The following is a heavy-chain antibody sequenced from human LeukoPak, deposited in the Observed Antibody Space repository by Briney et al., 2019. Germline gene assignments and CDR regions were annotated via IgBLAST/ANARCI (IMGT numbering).Heavy chain of an antibody. V-gene: IGHV3-33*06. CDR1: GFTFSSYG. Sequence: GGSLRLSCAASGFTFSSYGMHWVRQAPGKGLEWVAVIWYDGSNKYYADSVKGRFTISRDNSKNTLCLQMNSLRAEDTAVYYCAKGTDFWSGYVFDYWGQGTLVTVSS. CDR2: IWYDGSNK. D-gene: IGHD3-3*01. CDR3: AKGTDFWSGYVFDY. J-gene: IGHJ4*02.